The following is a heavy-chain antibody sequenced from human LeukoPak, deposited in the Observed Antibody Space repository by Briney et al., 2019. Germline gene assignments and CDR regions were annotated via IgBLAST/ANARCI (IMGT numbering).Heavy chain of an antibody. J-gene: IGHJ3*02. CDR2: ISAYNGNT. CDR1: GYTFTSYG. V-gene: IGHV1-18*01. Sequence: ASVKVSCKASGYTFTSYGISWVRQAPGQGLEWMGWISAYNGNTNYAQKLQGRVTMTTDTSTSTAYMELSRLRSDDTAVYYCARGQYYSDTINYYSRHDAFDIWGQGTMVTVSS. CDR3: ARGQYYSDTINYYSRHDAFDI. D-gene: IGHD3-22*01.